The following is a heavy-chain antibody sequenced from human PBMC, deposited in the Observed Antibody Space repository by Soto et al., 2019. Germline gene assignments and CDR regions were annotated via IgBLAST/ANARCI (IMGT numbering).Heavy chain of an antibody. CDR2: ISGSGGST. D-gene: IGHD5-12*01. Sequence: PGGSLRLSCAASGFTFSSYAMSWVRQAPGKGLEWVSAISGSGGSTYYADSVKGRFTISRDNSKNTLYLQMNSLRAEDTAVYYCAISGEMATIEGFDYWGQGTLVTVSS. V-gene: IGHV3-23*01. CDR3: AISGEMATIEGFDY. J-gene: IGHJ4*02. CDR1: GFTFSSYA.